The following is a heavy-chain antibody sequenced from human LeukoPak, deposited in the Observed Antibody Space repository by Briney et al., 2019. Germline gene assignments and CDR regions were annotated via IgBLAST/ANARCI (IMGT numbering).Heavy chain of an antibody. CDR3: ARDKNWFDP. CDR2: ITTSDGNT. D-gene: IGHD2/OR15-2a*01. Sequence: GGSLRLSCAASGFTFSSYTMSWVRQAPGKGLEWVSTITTSDGNTYYADSVKGRFTVSRDNSKNTLFLQMNSLRSEDTAVYYCARDKNWFDPWGQGTLVTVSS. CDR1: GFTFSSYT. V-gene: IGHV3-23*01. J-gene: IGHJ5*02.